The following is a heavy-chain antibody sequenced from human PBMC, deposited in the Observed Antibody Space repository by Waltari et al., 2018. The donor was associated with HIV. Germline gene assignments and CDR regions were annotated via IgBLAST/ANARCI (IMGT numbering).Heavy chain of an antibody. CDR3: ARGIPFFAFDY. J-gene: IGHJ4*02. Sequence: QVQLQESGPGLVKPSQTLSLHCTVSGGSIRSGSYYWSWIRQPAGKGLEWIGRIYTSGSTNYNPSLKSRVTISVDTSKNQFSLKLSSVTAADTAVYYCARGIPFFAFDYWGQGTLVTVSS. CDR2: IYTSGST. V-gene: IGHV4-61*02. CDR1: GGSIRSGSYY.